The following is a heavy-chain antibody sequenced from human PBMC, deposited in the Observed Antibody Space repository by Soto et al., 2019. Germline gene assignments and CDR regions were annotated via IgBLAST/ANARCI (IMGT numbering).Heavy chain of an antibody. CDR1: GGSTSRYH. CDR3: ARLLYHDTSCLQYYYFDL. CDR2: VFYTGTT. D-gene: IGHD3-22*01. Sequence: QVQLQESGPGLVKASETLSLTCTVSGGSTSRYHWGWVRQPPGQGLEWVGYVFYTGTTRYNPSLSARVTMSVDTSRNLFSLKLSSVNAADTAVYYCARLLYHDTSCLQYYYFDLLGQGTLVTVSS. V-gene: IGHV4-59*01. J-gene: IGHJ4*02.